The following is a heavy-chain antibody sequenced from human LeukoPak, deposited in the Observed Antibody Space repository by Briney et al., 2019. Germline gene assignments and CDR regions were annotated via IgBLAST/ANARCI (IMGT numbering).Heavy chain of an antibody. Sequence: GASVKVSCKASGYTFTSYAMHGVRQAPGQRLEWMGWINAGNGNTKYSQKFQGRVTITRDTSASTAYMELSSLRSEDTAVYYCARVKDILTGYYRYFDYWGQGTLVTVSS. V-gene: IGHV1-3*01. CDR3: ARVKDILTGYYRYFDY. CDR2: INAGNGNT. CDR1: GYTFTSYA. J-gene: IGHJ4*02. D-gene: IGHD3-9*01.